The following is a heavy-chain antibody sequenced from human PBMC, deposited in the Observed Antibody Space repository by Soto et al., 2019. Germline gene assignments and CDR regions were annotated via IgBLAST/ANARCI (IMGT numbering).Heavy chain of an antibody. V-gene: IGHV1-18*01. D-gene: IGHD2-2*01. CDR3: ARGSVVVPAATSFDY. CDR1: GGTFSSYG. CDR2: ISAYNGNT. J-gene: IGHJ4*02. Sequence: GASVKVSCKASGGTFSSYGSSWVRQAPGQGLEWMGWISAYNGNTNYAQKLQGRVTMTTDTSTSTAYMELRSLRSDDTAVYYCARGSVVVPAATSFDYWGQGTLVTVSS.